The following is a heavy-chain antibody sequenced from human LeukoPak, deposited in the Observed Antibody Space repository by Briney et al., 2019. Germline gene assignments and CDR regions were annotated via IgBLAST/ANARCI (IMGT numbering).Heavy chain of an antibody. Sequence: PSETLSLTCTVSGGSISSGDYYWSWIRQPPGKGLEWIGYIYYSGSTYYNPSLKSRVTISVDTSKNQFSLKLSSVTAADTAVYYCARGGMVRGNNWFDPWGQGTLVTVSS. J-gene: IGHJ5*02. CDR2: IYYSGST. V-gene: IGHV4-30-4*01. CDR3: ARGGMVRGNNWFDP. D-gene: IGHD3-10*01. CDR1: GGSISSGDYY.